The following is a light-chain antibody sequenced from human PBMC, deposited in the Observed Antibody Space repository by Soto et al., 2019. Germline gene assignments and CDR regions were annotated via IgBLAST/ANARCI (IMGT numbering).Light chain of an antibody. J-gene: IGKJ4*01. CDR2: GAS. Sequence: EIGWTQSPATLSLSPGERATLSCRASQSVSSYLAWYQQKPGQAPRLIIYGASNRATGIPARFSGSGSGTDFTLTISSLEPEDFAVYYCQHRSNWPPLAFGGGTKVDIK. V-gene: IGKV3-11*01. CDR1: QSVSSY. CDR3: QHRSNWPPLA.